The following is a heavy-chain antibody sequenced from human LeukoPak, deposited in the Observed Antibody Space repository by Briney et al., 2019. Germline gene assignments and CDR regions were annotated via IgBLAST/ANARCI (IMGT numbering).Heavy chain of an antibody. CDR1: GGSISSYY. Sequence: SETLSLTCTVSGGSISSYYWSWIRQPAGKGLEWIGRIYTSGSTNYNPSLKSQVTMSVDTSKNQFSLKLSSVTAADTAVYYCARDSPRLAVAGSPYYFDYWGQGTLVTVSS. CDR2: IYTSGST. CDR3: ARDSPRLAVAGSPYYFDY. J-gene: IGHJ4*02. V-gene: IGHV4-4*07. D-gene: IGHD6-19*01.